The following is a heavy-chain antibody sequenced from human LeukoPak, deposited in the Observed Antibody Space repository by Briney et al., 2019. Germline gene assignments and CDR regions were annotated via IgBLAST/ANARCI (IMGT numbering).Heavy chain of an antibody. CDR1: GASIYNNY. D-gene: IGHD3-10*01. Sequence: SETLSLTCTVSGASIYNNYWGWIRQSPGKGLEWIAYIYKRGGGTTDYNPSLESRVTISVDTSKSQFSLNLSSVTAADTAVYYCARDQRGGRDAFDIWGQGTMVTVSS. V-gene: IGHV4-59*01. CDR3: ARDQRGGRDAFDI. J-gene: IGHJ3*02. CDR2: IYKRGGGTT.